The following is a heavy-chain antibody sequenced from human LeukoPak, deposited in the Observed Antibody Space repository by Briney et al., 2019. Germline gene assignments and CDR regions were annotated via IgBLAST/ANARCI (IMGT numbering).Heavy chain of an antibody. D-gene: IGHD6-19*01. CDR1: GFTFSSYS. J-gene: IGHJ4*02. Sequence: PGGSLRLSCAASGFTFSSYSMNWVRRAPGKGLEWVSFISSSSTYIYYADSVKGRFTISRDNAKNSLYLQMNSLRAEDTAVYYCARDRYSSDVQYYFDYWGQGTLVTVSS. CDR3: ARDRYSSDVQYYFDY. CDR2: ISSSSTYI. V-gene: IGHV3-21*01.